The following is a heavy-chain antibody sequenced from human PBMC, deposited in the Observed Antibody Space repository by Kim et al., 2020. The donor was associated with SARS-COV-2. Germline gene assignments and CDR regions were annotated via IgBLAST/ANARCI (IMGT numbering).Heavy chain of an antibody. Sequence: GGSLRLSCTASGFTFSDYGMCWLRQAPGKGLEWVALTSYDGDNMFYAESVEGRVTISRDNSKNTIYLQMNSLRPEDTAIYYCARDLYYYGSGITDYWGQG. J-gene: IGHJ4*02. CDR3: ARDLYYYGSGITDY. CDR2: TSYDGDNM. D-gene: IGHD3-10*01. V-gene: IGHV3-30-3*01. CDR1: GFTFSDYG.